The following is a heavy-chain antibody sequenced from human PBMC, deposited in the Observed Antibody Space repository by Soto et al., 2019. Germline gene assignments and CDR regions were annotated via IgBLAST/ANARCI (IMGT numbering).Heavy chain of an antibody. CDR2: INPNSGGT. CDR1: GYTFTGYY. CDR3: ARDGYYDFWSGYLPAYYYYGMDV. Sequence: ASVKVSCKASGYTFTGYYMHWVRQAPGQGPEWMGWINPNSGGTNYAQKFQGRVTMTRDTSISTAYMELSRLRSDDTAVYYCARDGYYDFWSGYLPAYYYYGMDVRGKGTTVTVSS. J-gene: IGHJ6*04. V-gene: IGHV1-2*02. D-gene: IGHD3-3*01.